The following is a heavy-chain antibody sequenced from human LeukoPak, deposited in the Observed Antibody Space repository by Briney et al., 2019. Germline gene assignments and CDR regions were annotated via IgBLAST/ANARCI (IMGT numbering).Heavy chain of an antibody. V-gene: IGHV3-30*03. J-gene: IGHJ4*02. CDR3: TRLSGAAGAADY. CDR1: GSTFSSYG. CDR2: ISYDGSNK. D-gene: IGHD6-13*01. Sequence: PGGSLRLSCAASGSTFSSYGMHWVRQAPGKGLEWVAVISYDGSNKYYADSVKGRFTISRDNSKNTAYLQMNSLKTEDTAVYYCTRLSGAAGAADYWGQGTLVTVSS.